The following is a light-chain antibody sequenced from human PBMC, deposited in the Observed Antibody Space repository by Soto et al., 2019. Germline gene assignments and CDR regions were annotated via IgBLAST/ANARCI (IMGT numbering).Light chain of an antibody. V-gene: IGKV3-11*01. J-gene: IGKJ4*01. Sequence: EIVXTQSPAXXXXSXVXXXTLXXXASQSVSSYLAWYQQKPGQAPRLLIYDASNRATGIPARFSGSGSGTDFTLTISSLEPEDFAVYYCQQRSNWPLLTFGGGTKVDI. CDR3: QQRSNWPLLT. CDR2: DAS. CDR1: QSVSSY.